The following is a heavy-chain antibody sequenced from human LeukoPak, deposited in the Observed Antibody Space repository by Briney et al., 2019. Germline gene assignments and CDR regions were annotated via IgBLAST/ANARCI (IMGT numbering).Heavy chain of an antibody. V-gene: IGHV1-46*01. CDR2: IYPRDGST. CDR3: ARDQEAFGY. J-gene: IGHJ4*02. Sequence: ASVKVSCKASGYSFTSNYIHWVRQAPGLGLEWMGMIYPRDGSTSYAQKFQGRVTVTRDTSTSTVHMELSGLRSEDTAVYYCARDQEAFGYWGQGTLVTVSS. CDR1: GYSFTSNY.